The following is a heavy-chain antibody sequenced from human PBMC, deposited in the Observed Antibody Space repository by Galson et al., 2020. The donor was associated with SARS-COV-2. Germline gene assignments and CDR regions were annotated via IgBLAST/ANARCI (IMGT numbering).Heavy chain of an antibody. J-gene: IGHJ4*02. CDR2: IFHSGST. CDR3: ARDEGCTSGWAVGGWD. D-gene: IGHD6-19*01. V-gene: IGHV4-38-2*02. CDR1: GYTINSGYF. Sequence: SETLSLTCTVSGYTINSGYFWGWLRPPPGKGQEWTGSIFHSGSTFYNPSLESRVTISRDTSKNQFSLKLTSVTAADTAVYYCARDEGCTSGWAVGGWDWGQGTLVTVSS.